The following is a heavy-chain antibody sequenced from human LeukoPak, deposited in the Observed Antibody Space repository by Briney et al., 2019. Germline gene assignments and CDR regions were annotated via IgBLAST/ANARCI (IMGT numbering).Heavy chain of an antibody. Sequence: GGSLRLSCAASGFTFSSYAMSWVRQAPGKGLEWVSAISGSGGSTYYAHSVKGRFTISRDNSKNTLYLQMNSLRAEDTAVYYCAKDGYYDSSGYSDYWGQGTLVTVSS. V-gene: IGHV3-23*01. J-gene: IGHJ4*02. CDR2: ISGSGGST. CDR1: GFTFSSYA. D-gene: IGHD3-22*01. CDR3: AKDGYYDSSGYSDY.